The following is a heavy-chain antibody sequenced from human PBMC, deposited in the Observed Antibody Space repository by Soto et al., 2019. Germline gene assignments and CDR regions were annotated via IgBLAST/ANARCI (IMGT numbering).Heavy chain of an antibody. Sequence: ASVKVSCKVSGYSLTELSMHWVRQAPGKGLEWMGGFDPKDGETVYAQKFQGRVTMTEDTSTDTAHMELSSLRSKDTAVFYCATEPRDNYYYRSGGEYWGQGTQVTVSS. CDR1: GYSLTELS. CDR2: FDPKDGET. V-gene: IGHV1-24*01. J-gene: IGHJ4*02. CDR3: ATEPRDNYYYRSGGEY. D-gene: IGHD3-22*01.